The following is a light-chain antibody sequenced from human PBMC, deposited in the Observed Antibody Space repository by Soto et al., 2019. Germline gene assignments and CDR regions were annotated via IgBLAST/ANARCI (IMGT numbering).Light chain of an antibody. Sequence: DIQFTQSPSLLSASVVDRVTITCRASHDISTYLAWYQQKPGKAPKLMIYEASTLQSGVPSRFSGSGSGTEFTLTISGLLPEDFATYHCQQLNTLPFTFGQGTRLEIK. J-gene: IGKJ5*01. V-gene: IGKV1-9*01. CDR3: QQLNTLPFT. CDR2: EAS. CDR1: HDISTY.